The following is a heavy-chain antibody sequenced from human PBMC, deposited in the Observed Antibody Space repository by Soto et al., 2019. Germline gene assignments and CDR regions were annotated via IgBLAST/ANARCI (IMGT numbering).Heavy chain of an antibody. CDR3: VRAETCHLFDY. V-gene: IGHV4-59*01. CDR2: IYNSGST. J-gene: IGHJ4*02. Sequence: PPETLSLTCTVSCDSISSNYSSWIRQPPGERLEWIGYIYNSGSTNYNPSLNSRATMSIDTSKNQFSLKVRSVTAVDTAVYYGVRAETCHLFDYWGQGTLVTVSS. CDR1: CDSISSNY.